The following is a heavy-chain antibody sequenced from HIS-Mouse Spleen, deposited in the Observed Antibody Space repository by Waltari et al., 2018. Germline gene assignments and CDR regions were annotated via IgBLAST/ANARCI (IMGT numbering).Heavy chain of an antibody. CDR2: IRGRGGST. D-gene: IGHD6-13*01. Sequence: EVQLLESGGGLVQPGGSLRLSCAASGFTFSSYAMSWVRQAPGKGVEWVEAIRGRGGSTYYADAVKGRLTSARDKSKNTLYLQMNSLRAEDTAVYYCAKDLAVGAAAGDYWVQGTLVTVSS. CDR1: GFTFSSYA. V-gene: IGHV3-23*01. J-gene: IGHJ4*02. CDR3: AKDLAVGAAAGDY.